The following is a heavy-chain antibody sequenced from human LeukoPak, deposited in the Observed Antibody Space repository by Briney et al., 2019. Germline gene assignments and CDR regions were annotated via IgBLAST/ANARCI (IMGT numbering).Heavy chain of an antibody. D-gene: IGHD3-22*01. CDR2: ISGSGSDL. CDR1: GFTLSDYY. V-gene: IGHV3-11*01. Sequence: GGSLRLSCVACGFTLSDYYMNWIRQAPGRGLEWVSYISGSGSDLYYADSVKGRFTISRDNAKNSLYLQMNSLRAEDTAVYYCARSIGYYYTMDVWGQGTMVTVSS. CDR3: ARSIGYYYTMDV. J-gene: IGHJ6*02.